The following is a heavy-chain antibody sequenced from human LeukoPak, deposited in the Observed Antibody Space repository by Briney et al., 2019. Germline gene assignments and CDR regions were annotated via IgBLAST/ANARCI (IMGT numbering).Heavy chain of an antibody. Sequence: SETLSLTCAVYGGSFSGYYWSWIRQPPGKGLEWIGEINHSGSTNYNPSLESRVTISVDTSKNQFSLKLSSVTAADTAVYYCARRSVAARRCWFDPWGKGTLVTVSS. CDR2: INHSGST. D-gene: IGHD6-6*01. V-gene: IGHV4-34*01. CDR3: ARRSVAARRCWFDP. CDR1: GGSFSGYY. J-gene: IGHJ5*02.